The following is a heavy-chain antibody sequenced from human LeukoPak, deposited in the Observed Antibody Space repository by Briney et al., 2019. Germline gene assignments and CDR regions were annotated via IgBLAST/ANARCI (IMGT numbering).Heavy chain of an antibody. CDR1: GFTFSSYS. J-gene: IGHJ4*02. V-gene: IGHV3-48*01. Sequence: PGGSLRLSCAASGFTFSSYSINWVRQAPGKGLEWVSYISGSSSTIYYADSVKGRFTISRDNAKNSLYLQMNSLRAEDTAVYYCARVYITSSSWYGDFDYWGQGTLVTVSS. D-gene: IGHD6-13*01. CDR3: ARVYITSSSWYGDFDY. CDR2: ISGSSSTI.